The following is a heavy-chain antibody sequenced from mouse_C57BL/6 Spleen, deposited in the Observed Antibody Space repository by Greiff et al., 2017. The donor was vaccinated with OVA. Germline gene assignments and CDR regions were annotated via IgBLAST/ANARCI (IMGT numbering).Heavy chain of an antibody. V-gene: IGHV5-9*01. CDR3: ARTAPFAY. Sequence: EVMLVESGGGLVKPGGSLKLSCAASGFTFSSYTMSWVRQTPEKRLEWVATISGGGGNTYYPDSVKGRFTISRDNAKNTLYLQMSSLRSEDTALYYCARTAPFAYWGQGTLVTVSA. CDR2: ISGGGGNT. D-gene: IGHD3-1*01. CDR1: GFTFSSYT. J-gene: IGHJ3*01.